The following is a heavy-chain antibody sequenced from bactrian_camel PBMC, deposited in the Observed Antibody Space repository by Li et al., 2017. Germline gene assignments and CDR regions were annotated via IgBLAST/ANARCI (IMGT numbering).Heavy chain of an antibody. V-gene: IGHV3S40*01. CDR1: GFTVSSYA. CDR3: AKSSNYYDFDY. D-gene: IGHD2*01. J-gene: IGHJ4*01. CDR2: INSGGSRS. Sequence: VQLVESGGGLVQPGGSLRLSCAASGFTVSSYAMSWVRQAPGKGLEWVSGINSGGSRSYVVDSVKGRFTISRENAMNTVYLQLNSLKTEDMAMYYCAKSSNYYDFDYWGQGTQVTVS.